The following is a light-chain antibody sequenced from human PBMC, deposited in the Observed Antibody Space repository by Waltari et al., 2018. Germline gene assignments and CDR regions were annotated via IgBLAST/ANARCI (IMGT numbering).Light chain of an antibody. CDR1: QSVSRF. CDR2: GAS. V-gene: IGKV3-20*01. J-gene: IGKJ1*01. Sequence: EIVLTQSPGTLSLSPGERGTLSCRASQSVSRFLAWYQQQPGQAPRLLLYGASTTAPGHPDKFSGHGAGTGCRSTTTRLEPEDFAVYYCQKYDRLPATFGQGTKVEIK. CDR3: QKYDRLPAT.